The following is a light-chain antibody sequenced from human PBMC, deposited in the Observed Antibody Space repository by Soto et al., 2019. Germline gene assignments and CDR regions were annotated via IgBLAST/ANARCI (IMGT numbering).Light chain of an antibody. CDR1: QSVSSN. CDR2: GAS. V-gene: IGKV3-15*01. J-gene: IGKJ1*01. CDR3: QQYNNWPQT. Sequence: EIVMTQSPATLSVSPGERATLSCRASQSVSSNLAWYQQKPGQAPRLLIYGASTRATGIPARFSGSGSGTEFTRTISSLQSEEFAVYYCQQYNNWPQTFGQGTKVEIK.